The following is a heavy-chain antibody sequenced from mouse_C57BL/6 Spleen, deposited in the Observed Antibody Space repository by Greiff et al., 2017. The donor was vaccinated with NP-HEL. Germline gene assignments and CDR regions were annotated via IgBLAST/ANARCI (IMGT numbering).Heavy chain of an antibody. CDR2: INPNNGGT. J-gene: IGHJ4*01. Sequence: EVQVVESGPELVKPGASVKMSCKASGYTFTDYNMHWVKQSHGKSLEWIGYINPNNGGTSYNQKFKGKATLTVNKSSSTAYMELRSLTSEDSAVYYCARGGENYYGSSSYWAMDYWGQGTSVTVSS. CDR1: GYTFTDYN. V-gene: IGHV1-22*01. CDR3: ARGGENYYGSSSYWAMDY. D-gene: IGHD1-1*01.